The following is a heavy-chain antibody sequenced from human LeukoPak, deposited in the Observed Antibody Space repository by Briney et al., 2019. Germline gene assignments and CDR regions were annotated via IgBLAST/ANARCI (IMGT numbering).Heavy chain of an antibody. CDR1: GYTFTDYY. Sequence: ASVKVSCKASGYTFTDYYIHWVRQAPGQGLEWMGWINPNGGGTNYAQKFQGRVTMTRDTSISTAYMELSRLRSDDTAVYYCARGRTTVTLYYFDYWGQGTLVTVSS. J-gene: IGHJ4*02. CDR3: ARGRTTVTLYYFDY. CDR2: INPNGGGT. V-gene: IGHV1-2*02. D-gene: IGHD4-17*01.